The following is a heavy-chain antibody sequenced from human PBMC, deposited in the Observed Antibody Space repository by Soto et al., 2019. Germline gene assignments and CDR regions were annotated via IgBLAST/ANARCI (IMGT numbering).Heavy chain of an antibody. CDR2: ISSSGSTI. D-gene: IGHD3-3*01. CDR3: ARGNYDFWSGIYYYYYYMDV. CDR1: GFTFSSFW. J-gene: IGHJ6*03. Sequence: GGSLRLSCASSGFTFSSFWMHWVRQAPGKGLVWVSYISSSGSTIYYADSVKGRFTISRDNAKNSLYLQMNSLRAEDTAVYYCARGNYDFWSGIYYYYYYMDVWGKGTTVTVSS. V-gene: IGHV3-48*04.